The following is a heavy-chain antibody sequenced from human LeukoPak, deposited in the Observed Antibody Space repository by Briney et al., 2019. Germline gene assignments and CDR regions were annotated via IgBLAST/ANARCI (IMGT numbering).Heavy chain of an antibody. Sequence: SETLSLTCTVSGGSLSSYYWSWIRQPPGKGMEWVGYLYNSGSTNYNPSLRSRVTISVDTSKNQFSLKLTSVTAADTAVYYCARARPDTAMAVDYWGQGTLVTVSS. CDR2: LYNSGST. D-gene: IGHD5-18*01. CDR1: GGSLSSYY. CDR3: ARARPDTAMAVDY. V-gene: IGHV4-59*01. J-gene: IGHJ4*02.